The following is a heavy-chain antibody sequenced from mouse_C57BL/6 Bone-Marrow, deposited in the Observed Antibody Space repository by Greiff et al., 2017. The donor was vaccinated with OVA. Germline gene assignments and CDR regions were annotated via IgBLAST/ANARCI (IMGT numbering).Heavy chain of an antibody. CDR3: ANDYDIAC. CDR1: GYAFSSSW. Sequence: QVQLQQSGPELVKPGASVKISCKASGYAFSSSWMNWVKQRPGKGLEWIGRIYPGDGDTNYNGRFKGKATLTADKSSSTAYMQLSSLTSEDSAVYFCANDYDIACWGQGTLVTVSA. V-gene: IGHV1-82*01. D-gene: IGHD2-4*01. J-gene: IGHJ3*01. CDR2: IYPGDGDT.